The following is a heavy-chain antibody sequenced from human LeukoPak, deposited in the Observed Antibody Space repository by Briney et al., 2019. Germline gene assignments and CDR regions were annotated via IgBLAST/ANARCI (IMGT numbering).Heavy chain of an antibody. V-gene: IGHV3-43*02. CDR1: GFTFDDYA. Sequence: GGSLRLSCAASGFTFDDYAMHCVRHAPGKGLEWLSLISGDGGSTYYADSVKGRFTISRDNSKNSLYLQMNSLRTEDTALYYCAKDQYSGYDYAPFDYWGQGTLVTVSS. CDR3: AKDQYSGYDYAPFDY. D-gene: IGHD5-12*01. J-gene: IGHJ4*02. CDR2: ISGDGGST.